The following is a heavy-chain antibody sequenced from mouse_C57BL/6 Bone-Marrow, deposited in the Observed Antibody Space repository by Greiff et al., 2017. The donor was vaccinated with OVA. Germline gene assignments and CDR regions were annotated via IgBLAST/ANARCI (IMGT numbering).Heavy chain of an antibody. D-gene: IGHD1-1*01. J-gene: IGHJ4*01. CDR1: GFTFSDYY. CDR3: ARFYYYGSYAMDY. CDR2: ISNGGGST. V-gene: IGHV5-12*01. Sequence: EVQGVESGGGLVQPGGSLKLSCAASGFTFSDYYMYWVRQTPEKRLEWVAYISNGGGSTYYPDTVKGRFTISRDNAKNTLYLQMSRLKSEDTAMYYCARFYYYGSYAMDYWGQGTSVTVSS.